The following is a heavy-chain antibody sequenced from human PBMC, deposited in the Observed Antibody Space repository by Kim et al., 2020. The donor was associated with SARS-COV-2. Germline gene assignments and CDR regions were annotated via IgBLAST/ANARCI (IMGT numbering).Heavy chain of an antibody. V-gene: IGHV3-43D*03. Sequence: GGSLRLSCAASGFTFDDYAMHWVRQAPGKGLEWVSLISWDGGSTYYADSVKGRFTISRDNSKNSLYLQMNSLRAEDTALYYCAKDYRLYSSSWYAGGPPRRLHHYYYYGMDVWGQGTTVTVSS. D-gene: IGHD6-13*01. CDR1: GFTFDDYA. J-gene: IGHJ6*02. CDR3: AKDYRLYSSSWYAGGPPRRLHHYYYYGMDV. CDR2: ISWDGGST.